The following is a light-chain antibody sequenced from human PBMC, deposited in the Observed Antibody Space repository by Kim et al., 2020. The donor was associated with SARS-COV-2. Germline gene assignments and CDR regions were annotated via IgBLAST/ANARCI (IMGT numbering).Light chain of an antibody. J-gene: IGKJ2*03. V-gene: IGKV1-39*01. Sequence: ASEGDRVTITCRASQSISSYLNWYQQKPGKAPKLLIYAASSLQSGVPSRFSGSGSGTDFTLTISSLQPEDFATYYCQQSYSTPLYSFGQGTKLEIK. CDR2: AAS. CDR3: QQSYSTPLYS. CDR1: QSISSY.